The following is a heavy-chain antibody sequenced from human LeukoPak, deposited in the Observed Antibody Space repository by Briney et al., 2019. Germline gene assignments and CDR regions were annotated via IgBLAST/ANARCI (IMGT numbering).Heavy chain of an antibody. V-gene: IGHV3-21*01. D-gene: IGHD1-26*01. J-gene: IGHJ5*02. Sequence: GGSLRLSCVASGFTFSHYSMNWVRQAPGKGLEWVSSIRFTGSYIYYADSVKGRFTISRDNAKNSLYLQMNSLRAEDTAVYYCARESRGGSYAWGQGTLVTVSS. CDR3: ARESRGGSYA. CDR1: GFTFSHYS. CDR2: IRFTGSYI.